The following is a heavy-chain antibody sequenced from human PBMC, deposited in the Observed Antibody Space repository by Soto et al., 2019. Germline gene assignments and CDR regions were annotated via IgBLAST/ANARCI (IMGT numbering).Heavy chain of an antibody. CDR3: ARVRCSGGSCYPYYFDY. CDR1: GFTFSSYS. J-gene: IGHJ4*02. V-gene: IGHV3-48*01. CDR2: ISSSSSTI. Sequence: GGSLRLSCAASGFTFSSYSMNWVRQAPGKGLEWVSYISSSSSTIYYADSVKGRFTISRDNAKNSLYLQMNSLRAEDTAVYYCARVRCSGGSCYPYYFDYWGQGTLVTAPQ. D-gene: IGHD2-15*01.